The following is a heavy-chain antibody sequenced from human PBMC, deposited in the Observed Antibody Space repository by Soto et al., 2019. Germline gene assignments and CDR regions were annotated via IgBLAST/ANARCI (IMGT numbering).Heavy chain of an antibody. CDR2: IIPIFGTA. J-gene: IGHJ4*02. D-gene: IGHD4-17*01. Sequence: QVQLVQSGAEVKKPGSSVKVSCKTSGGTFSSYAISWVRQAPGQGLEWMGGIIPIFGTANYAQKFQGRVTLTADEYRSTAYMEVSILRSEDTAVYYCAREDPYGDSIGYFDYWGQGTLVTVSS. V-gene: IGHV1-69*12. CDR1: GGTFSSYA. CDR3: AREDPYGDSIGYFDY.